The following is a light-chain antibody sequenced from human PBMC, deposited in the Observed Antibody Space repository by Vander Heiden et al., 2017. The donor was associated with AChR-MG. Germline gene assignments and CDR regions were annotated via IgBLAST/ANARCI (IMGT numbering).Light chain of an antibody. Sequence: DIQVTQSPSSLSASVGDRVTIACRASQSISSYLNWYQQKPGKAPKLLIYAASSLQSGVPSRFSGSGSGTDFTLTISSLQPEDFATYYCQQSYNTPTFGPGTKVDIK. V-gene: IGKV1-39*01. CDR1: QSISSY. CDR2: AAS. J-gene: IGKJ3*01. CDR3: QQSYNTPT.